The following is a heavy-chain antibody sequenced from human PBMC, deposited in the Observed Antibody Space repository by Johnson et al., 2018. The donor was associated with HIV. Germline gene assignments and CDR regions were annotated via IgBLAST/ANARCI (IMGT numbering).Heavy chain of an antibody. D-gene: IGHD3-22*01. CDR2: IKSKTDGGTT. CDR3: ITDSHRSGYYCARGGLGYQNIHDAFDI. CDR1: GFTFSNAW. Sequence: VQLVESGGGLVKPGGSLRLSCAASGFTFSNAWMSWVRQAPGKGLEWVGRIKSKTDGGTTDYAAPVKGRFTISRTDSKNTLHLQMNSLKTEDTAVYYCITDSHRSGYYCARGGLGYQNIHDAFDIWGQGTIVTVSS. J-gene: IGHJ3*02. V-gene: IGHV3-15*01.